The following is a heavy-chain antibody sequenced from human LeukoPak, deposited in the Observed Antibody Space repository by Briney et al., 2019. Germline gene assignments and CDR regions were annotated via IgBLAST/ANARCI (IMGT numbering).Heavy chain of an antibody. V-gene: IGHV5-51*01. Sequence: GESLKISCKGSGYSFTTYWIAWVRQMPGKGLEWMGVIYPGDSDTSYNPSFQGQVTISADKSISTAYLQWSSLKASDTAMYYCARPALGGPTDYWGQGTLVTVSS. CDR2: IYPGDSDT. CDR3: ARPALGGPTDY. CDR1: GYSFTTYW. D-gene: IGHD2-15*01. J-gene: IGHJ4*02.